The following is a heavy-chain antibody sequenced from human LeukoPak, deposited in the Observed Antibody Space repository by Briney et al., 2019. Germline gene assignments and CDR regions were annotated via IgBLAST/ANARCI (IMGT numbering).Heavy chain of an antibody. CDR2: IKHGGSEK. D-gene: IGHD5-12*01. CDR1: GFTFSSYW. Sequence: GGSLRLSCADSGFTFSSYWMNWVRQAPGEGLEWVANIKHGGSEKYYADFVKGRFTISRDNAKNSLYLQMDSLRAEDTAVYYCARDAGHSGYDLLDYWGQGTLVTVSS. J-gene: IGHJ4*02. V-gene: IGHV3-7*01. CDR3: ARDAGHSGYDLLDY.